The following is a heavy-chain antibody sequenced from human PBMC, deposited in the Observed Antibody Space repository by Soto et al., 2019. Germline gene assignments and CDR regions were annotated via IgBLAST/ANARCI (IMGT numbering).Heavy chain of an antibody. Sequence: QVQLQQWGAGLLKPSETLSLTCAVYGESFSSYYWSWIRQPPGKGLEWIGESNQSGGTNYSPSLESRVAISEDTSKNQFSLKLRSVNTADTGLYHCDTGRGLWYPEAFDNWGQGTKVTVTS. J-gene: IGHJ3*02. V-gene: IGHV4-34*01. D-gene: IGHD2-15*01. CDR1: GESFSSYY. CDR2: SNQSGGT. CDR3: DTGRGLWYPEAFDN.